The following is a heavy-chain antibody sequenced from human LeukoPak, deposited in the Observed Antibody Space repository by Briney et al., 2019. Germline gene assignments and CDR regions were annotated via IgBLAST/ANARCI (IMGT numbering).Heavy chain of an antibody. CDR3: AKGSGSARVYYGMDV. J-gene: IGHJ6*02. Sequence: GGSLRLSCTVSGFTFSSYAMSWVRQAPGKGLEWVAVISYDGSNKYYADSVKGRFTISRDNSKNTLYLQMNSLRAEDTAVYYCAKGSGSARVYYGMDVWGQGTTVTVSS. V-gene: IGHV3-30*18. D-gene: IGHD3-10*01. CDR1: GFTFSSYA. CDR2: ISYDGSNK.